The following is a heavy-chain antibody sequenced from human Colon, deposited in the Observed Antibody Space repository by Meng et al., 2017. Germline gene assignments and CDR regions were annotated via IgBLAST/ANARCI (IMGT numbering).Heavy chain of an antibody. J-gene: IGHJ4*02. D-gene: IGHD1-26*01. Sequence: QGQLPESGSGLVRPWQILSRICSVSGGSVSSAGYQWSWIRQPPGKGLEWIGYASTNYNPSLKSRVTISVDTSKNQFSLRLTSVTAADTAVYYCARDHMGSLDYWGQGILVTVSS. CDR2: AST. CDR3: ARDHMGSLDY. V-gene: IGHV4-61*08. CDR1: GGSVSSAGYQ.